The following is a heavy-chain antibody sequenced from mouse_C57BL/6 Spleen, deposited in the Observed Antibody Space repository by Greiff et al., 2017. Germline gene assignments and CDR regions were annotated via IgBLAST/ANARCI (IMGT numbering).Heavy chain of an antibody. CDR3: SRRIGLYGSSYGFDY. J-gene: IGHJ2*01. V-gene: IGHV1-53*01. CDR1: GYTFNSYW. Sequence: QVQLQQPGPELVKPGASVKLSCKASGYTFNSYWMHWVKQRPGQGLEWIGNINPSNGGTNYNEKFKSKATLTVDKASRTAYMQLSSLTSEDSAVYYCSRRIGLYGSSYGFDYWGQGTTLTVSS. D-gene: IGHD1-1*01. CDR2: INPSNGGT.